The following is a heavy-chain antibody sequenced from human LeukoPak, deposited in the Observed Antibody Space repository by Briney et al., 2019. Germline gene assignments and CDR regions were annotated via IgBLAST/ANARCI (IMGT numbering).Heavy chain of an antibody. Sequence: PGGSLRLSCAASGFTVSSNYMSWVRQAPGKGLDWVSVIYTRGRTDYADSVKGRFTISRDTSNNALYLQMNSLRVEDTAVYYCARGSLYDSRVFNSWGQGTLVTVSS. CDR3: ARGSLYDSRVFNS. CDR1: GFTVSSNY. D-gene: IGHD5/OR15-5a*01. J-gene: IGHJ4*02. CDR2: IYTRGRT. V-gene: IGHV3-53*01.